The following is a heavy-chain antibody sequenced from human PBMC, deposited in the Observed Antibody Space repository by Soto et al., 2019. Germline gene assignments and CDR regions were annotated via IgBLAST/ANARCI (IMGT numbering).Heavy chain of an antibody. D-gene: IGHD5-18*01. CDR1: GYSLANYW. V-gene: IGHV5-51*01. J-gene: IGHJ4*02. CDR2: IYPGDSET. Sequence: GESLKISCKASGYSLANYWIGWVCQKPGKGLEWMGVIYPGDSETTYSPSFEGQVIISVDRSRGTAFLEWSSLKASDTAMYYCARPGAPTDTVVYDFWGQGTQVTVSS. CDR3: ARPGAPTDTVVYDF.